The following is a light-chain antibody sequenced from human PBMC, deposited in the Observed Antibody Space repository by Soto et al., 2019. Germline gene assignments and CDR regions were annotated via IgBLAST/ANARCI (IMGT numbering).Light chain of an antibody. CDR1: QSVSSSY. V-gene: IGKV3-20*01. CDR2: GAS. J-gene: IGKJ1*01. Sequence: EIVLTQSPGTPSLSPGERATLSCRASQSVSSSYLAWYQQKPGQAPRLLIYGASSRATGIPDRFSGSGSGTDFTLTISRLEPEDFAVYYCQQYGSSPPPFGQGT. CDR3: QQYGSSPPP.